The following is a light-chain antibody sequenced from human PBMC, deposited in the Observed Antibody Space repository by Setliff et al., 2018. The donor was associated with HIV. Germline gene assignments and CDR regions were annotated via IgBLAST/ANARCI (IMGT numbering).Light chain of an antibody. Sequence: QSALAQPAPVSGSPGQSITSPCTGTSSDVGTYNFVSWYQQHPGKTPKLMIYAFSYRHSGVSNRFSGSKSGNAASRTISGLQAEDEADYYCSSYTSRTRLYVFGTGTKVTVL. J-gene: IGLJ1*01. CDR3: SSYTSRTRLYV. CDR2: AFS. V-gene: IGLV2-14*03. CDR1: SSDVGTYNF.